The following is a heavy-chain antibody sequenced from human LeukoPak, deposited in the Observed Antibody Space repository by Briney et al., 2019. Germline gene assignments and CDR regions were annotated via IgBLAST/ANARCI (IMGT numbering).Heavy chain of an antibody. CDR1: TGAMSGYF. Sequence: PSETLSLTCTVSTGAMSGYFWTWLRQPAGKGLEWIGRIYTTGSAYYNPSLESRATFPLDTSNNQFSLDVTSVTAADTAVYFCARGRELTGVAGHYSFDYWGQGILVSVSS. CDR2: IYTTGSA. D-gene: IGHD1-26*01. CDR3: ARGRELTGVAGHYSFDY. J-gene: IGHJ4*02. V-gene: IGHV4-4*07.